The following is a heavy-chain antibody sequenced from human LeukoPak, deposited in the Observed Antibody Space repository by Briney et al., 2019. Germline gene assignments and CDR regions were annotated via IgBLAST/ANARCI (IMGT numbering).Heavy chain of an antibody. Sequence: SETLSLTCTVSGGSISSSSYYWGWIRQPPGKGLEWIGSIYYSGSTYYNPSLKGRVTISVDTSKNQFSLKLSSVTAADTAVYYCARPYYDFGYGMDVWGQGTTVTVSS. D-gene: IGHD3-3*01. CDR1: GGSISSSSYY. CDR2: IYYSGST. V-gene: IGHV4-39*01. CDR3: ARPYYDFGYGMDV. J-gene: IGHJ6*02.